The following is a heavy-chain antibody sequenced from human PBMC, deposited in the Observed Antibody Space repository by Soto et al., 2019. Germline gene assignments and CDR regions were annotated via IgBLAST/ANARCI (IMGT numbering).Heavy chain of an antibody. CDR2: IIPIFGTA. J-gene: IGHJ5*02. Sequence: SVKVSCKASGGTFSSYAISWVRQAPGQGLEWMGGIIPIFGTANYAQKFQGRVTITADESTSTAYMDPVDTATYYCAHHTITPATNWFDPWGLGTLVTVSS. V-gene: IGHV1-69*13. CDR3: TPATNWFDP. CDR1: GGTFSSYA. D-gene: IGHD5-18*01.